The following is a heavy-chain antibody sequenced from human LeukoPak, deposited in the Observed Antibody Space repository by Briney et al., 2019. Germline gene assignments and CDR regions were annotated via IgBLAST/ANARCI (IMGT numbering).Heavy chain of an antibody. CDR3: ASVSVWELATHTGGSFDY. J-gene: IGHJ4*02. CDR1: GGLINRIEYY. CDR2: IYHTGTT. Sequence: SETLSLTCTVSGGLINRIEYYWGWVRQSPVKGLEWLGHIYHTGTTLYSPHLNNRLTISVDSSKNQFSLTLNSVTAADTAVYYCASVSVWELATHTGGSFDYWGRGILVTVSS. D-gene: IGHD1-26*01. V-gene: IGHV4-30-4*01.